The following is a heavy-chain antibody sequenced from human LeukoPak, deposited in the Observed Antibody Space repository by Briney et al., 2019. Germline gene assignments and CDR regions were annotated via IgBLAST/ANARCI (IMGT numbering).Heavy chain of an antibody. CDR3: AREVVEHSYVGAEYYFDY. D-gene: IGHD1-26*01. V-gene: IGHV4-59*01. J-gene: IGHJ4*02. CDR2: IYYSGST. Sequence: SETLSLTCTVSGGSISSYYWSWIRQPPGKGLEWIGYIYYSGSTNYNPSLKSRVTISVDTSKNQFSLKLSSVTAADTAVYYCAREVVEHSYVGAEYYFDYWGQGTLVTVSS. CDR1: GGSISSYY.